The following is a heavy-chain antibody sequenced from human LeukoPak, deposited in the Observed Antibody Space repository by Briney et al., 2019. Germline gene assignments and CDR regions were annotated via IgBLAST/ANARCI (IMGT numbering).Heavy chain of an antibody. V-gene: IGHV4-59*01. CDR3: ARDVPIMITFGGVIVHYFDY. CDR1: GGSISSYY. J-gene: IGHJ4*02. CDR2: IYYSGST. Sequence: PSETLSLTCTVSGGSISSYYWSWIRQPPGKGLEWIGYIYYSGSTNYNPSLKSRVTISVDTSKNQFSLKLSSVTAADTAVYYCARDVPIMITFGGVIVHYFDYWGQGTLVTVSS. D-gene: IGHD3-16*02.